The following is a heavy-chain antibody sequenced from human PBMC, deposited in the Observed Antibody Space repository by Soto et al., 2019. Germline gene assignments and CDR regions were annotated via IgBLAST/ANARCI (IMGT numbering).Heavy chain of an antibody. D-gene: IGHD2-2*01. CDR2: INHSGST. CDR1: GGALRGYY. J-gene: IGHJ5*02. CDR3: ARRGINIVVVPAAMNWFDP. V-gene: IGHV4-34*01. Sequence: ASENLCPPGAVSGGALRGYYWGGIRPPPGKGQEWIGEINHSGSTNYNPPLKSRVTISVDTSKNQFSLKLSSVTAADTAVYYCARRGINIVVVPAAMNWFDPWGQGTLVTVSS.